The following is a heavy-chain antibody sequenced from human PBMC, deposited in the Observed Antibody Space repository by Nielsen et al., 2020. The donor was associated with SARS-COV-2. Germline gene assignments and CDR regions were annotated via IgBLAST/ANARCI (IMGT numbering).Heavy chain of an antibody. CDR1: GFIFGAYG. V-gene: IGHV3-33*01. J-gene: IGHJ4*02. D-gene: IGHD3-3*01. CDR2: IWYDGGKK. CDR3: ARGGSYDFWGGADY. Sequence: GGSLGLSCAASGFIFGAYGMHWVRQAPGKGLEWVAAIWYDGGKKYYADSVKGRFTISRDNSNNMLYLQMNSLRADDTAVYYCARGGSYDFWGGADYWGQGTLVTVSS.